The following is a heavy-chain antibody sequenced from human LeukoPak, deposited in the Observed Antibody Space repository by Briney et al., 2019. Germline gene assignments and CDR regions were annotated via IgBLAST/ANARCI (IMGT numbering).Heavy chain of an antibody. V-gene: IGHV5-51*01. CDR3: ALHSALGGEWQLPHY. CDR1: GYTFSDNW. J-gene: IGHJ4*02. CDR2: IYPGDSDT. Sequence: GESLKISCKGSGYTFSDNWIGWVRQMPGKGLEWMAMIYPGDSDTRYSPSFQGQVTISADKSISSAYLQWSSLWASDTAIYYCALHSALGGEWQLPHYWGQGTLVTVSS. D-gene: IGHD3-16*01.